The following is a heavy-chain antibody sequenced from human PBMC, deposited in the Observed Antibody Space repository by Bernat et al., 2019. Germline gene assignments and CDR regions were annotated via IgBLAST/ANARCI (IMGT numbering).Heavy chain of an antibody. D-gene: IGHD3-3*01. Sequence: QVQLVESGGGVVQPGRSLRLSCAASGFTFSSYGMHWVRQAPGKGLEWVAVIWYDGSNKYYADSVKGRFTISSDNSKNTLYLQMNSLRSEDTAVYYCARGWGTIFGVVYWGQGTLVTVSS. CDR2: IWYDGSNK. CDR3: ARGWGTIFGVVY. J-gene: IGHJ4*02. V-gene: IGHV3-33*01. CDR1: GFTFSSYG.